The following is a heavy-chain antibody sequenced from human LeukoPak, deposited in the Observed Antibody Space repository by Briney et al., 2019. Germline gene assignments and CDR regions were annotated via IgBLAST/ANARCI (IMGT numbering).Heavy chain of an antibody. Sequence: GGSLRLSCAASGFTFSSYAMHWVHQAPGKGLEWVAVISYDGSNKYYADSVRGRFTISRDNSKNTLYLQMNSLRAEDTAVYYCARRAVPAATPYYYYMDVWGKGTTVTVSS. V-gene: IGHV3-30*01. J-gene: IGHJ6*03. D-gene: IGHD2-2*01. CDR1: GFTFSSYA. CDR3: ARRAVPAATPYYYYMDV. CDR2: ISYDGSNK.